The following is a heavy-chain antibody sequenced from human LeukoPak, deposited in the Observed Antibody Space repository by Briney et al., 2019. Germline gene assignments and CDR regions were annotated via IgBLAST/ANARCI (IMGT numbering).Heavy chain of an antibody. J-gene: IGHJ6*02. CDR1: GFTFSSYS. V-gene: IGHV3-48*01. CDR3: ARSGYCSSTSCTDDYYYGMDV. D-gene: IGHD2-2*01. Sequence: GGSLRLSCAASGFTFSSYSMNWVRQAPGKGLEWVSYISSSSSTIYYADSVKGRFTISRDNAKKSLYLQMNSLRAEDTAVYYCARSGYCSSTSCTDDYYYGMDVWGQGTTVTVSS. CDR2: ISSSSSTI.